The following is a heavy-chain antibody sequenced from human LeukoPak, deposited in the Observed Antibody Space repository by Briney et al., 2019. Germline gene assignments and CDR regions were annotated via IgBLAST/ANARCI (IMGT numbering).Heavy chain of an antibody. CDR1: GFRFSTYW. Sequence: PGGSLRLSCAASGFRFSTYWMSWVRQAPGKGLEWVANIKQDGSEKYYVDSVKGRFTISRDNAKNSVYLQMNSLRAEDTAVYYCARGPSGNNNLWMDYWGQGTLVSVSS. D-gene: IGHD3-10*01. CDR2: IKQDGSEK. J-gene: IGHJ4*02. V-gene: IGHV3-7*01. CDR3: ARGPSGNNNLWMDY.